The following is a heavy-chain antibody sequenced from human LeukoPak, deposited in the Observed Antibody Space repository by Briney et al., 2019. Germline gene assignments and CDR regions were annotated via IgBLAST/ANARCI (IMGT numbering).Heavy chain of an antibody. Sequence: ASVKVSCKVSGYTLTELSMHWVRQPPGKGLEWMGGFDPEDGETIYAQKFQGRVTMTEDTSTDTAYMELSSLRSEDTAVYYCATTIVAREDYYYYMDVWGKGTTVTVSS. CDR2: FDPEDGET. CDR3: ATTIVAREDYYYYMDV. V-gene: IGHV1-24*01. D-gene: IGHD5-12*01. J-gene: IGHJ6*03. CDR1: GYTLTELS.